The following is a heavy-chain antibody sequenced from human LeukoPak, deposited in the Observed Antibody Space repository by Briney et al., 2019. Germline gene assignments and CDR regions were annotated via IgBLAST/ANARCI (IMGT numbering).Heavy chain of an antibody. V-gene: IGHV3-7*01. J-gene: IGHJ4*02. Sequence: GGSLRLSCAASGFKFSRYWMSWVRQAPGKGLEWVANIKPDGSEKYYVDSVKGRFTISRDNAKNSPYLQMNSLRAEDTAVYYCAREAYWGQGTLVTVSS. CDR2: IKPDGSEK. CDR3: AREAY. CDR1: GFKFSRYW.